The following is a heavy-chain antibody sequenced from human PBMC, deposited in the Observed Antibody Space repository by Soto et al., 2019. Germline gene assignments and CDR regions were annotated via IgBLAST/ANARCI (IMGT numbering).Heavy chain of an antibody. D-gene: IGHD1-26*01. V-gene: IGHV3-33*01. CDR1: GFTFSSYG. CDR3: AREGDKVGATIYYYYGMDV. J-gene: IGHJ6*02. Sequence: PGGSLRLPCAASGFTFSSYGMHWVRQAPGKGLEGVAVIWYDGSNKYYADSVKGRFTISRDNSKNTLYLQMNSLRAEDTAVYYCAREGDKVGATIYYYYGMDVWGQGTTVTVSS. CDR2: IWYDGSNK.